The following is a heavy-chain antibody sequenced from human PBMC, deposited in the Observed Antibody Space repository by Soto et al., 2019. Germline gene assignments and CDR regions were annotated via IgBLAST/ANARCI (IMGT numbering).Heavy chain of an antibody. Sequence: QVLLMQSGPEVKKPGASVKVSCKASGYTFHNYGISWVRQVPGQGLEWMGWISGYNGNTNYAPKIQGRVTVTRDTSTATAYMELRSLRSDDTAIYYCARGSESFDVWGQGTLVNVSS. J-gene: IGHJ4*02. V-gene: IGHV1-18*01. CDR2: ISGYNGNT. CDR1: GYTFHNYG. CDR3: ARGSESFDV. D-gene: IGHD3-9*01.